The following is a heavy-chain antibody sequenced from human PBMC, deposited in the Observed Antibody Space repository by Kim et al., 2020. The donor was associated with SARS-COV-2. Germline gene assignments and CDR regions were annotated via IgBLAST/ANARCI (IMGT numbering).Heavy chain of an antibody. CDR3: ARDHGGPAGNHFWSGPLVDY. CDR1: GFTFSSYA. V-gene: IGHV3-30-3*01. J-gene: IGHJ4*02. CDR2: ISYDGSNK. Sequence: GGSLRLSCAASGFTFSSYAMHWVRQAPGKGLEWVAVISYDGSNKYYADSVKGRFTISRDNSKNTLYLQMNSLRAEDTAVYYCARDHGGPAGNHFWSGPLVDYWGQGTLVTVSS. D-gene: IGHD3-3*02.